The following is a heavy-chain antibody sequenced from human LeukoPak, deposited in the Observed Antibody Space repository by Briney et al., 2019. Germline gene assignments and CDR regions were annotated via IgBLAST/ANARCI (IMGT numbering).Heavy chain of an antibody. J-gene: IGHJ1*01. V-gene: IGHV3-23*01. Sequence: PGGSLRLSCAAPGFTFSSYAMSWVRQAPGKGLEWVSAISGSGGSTYYADSVKGRFTISRDNSKNTLYLQMNSLRAEDTAVYYCADPYYYDSSGYSPPLAEYFQHWGQGTLVTVSS. D-gene: IGHD3-22*01. CDR3: ADPYYYDSSGYSPPLAEYFQH. CDR1: GFTFSSYA. CDR2: ISGSGGST.